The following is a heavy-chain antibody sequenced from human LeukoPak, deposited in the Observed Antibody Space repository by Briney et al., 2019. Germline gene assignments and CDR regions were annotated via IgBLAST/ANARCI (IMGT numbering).Heavy chain of an antibody. J-gene: IGHJ4*02. Sequence: PGGSLRLSCAASGFTFSSYGMHWVRQAPGKGLEWVAFIRYDGSNKYYADSVKGRFTISRDNSKNTLYLQMNSLRAEDTAVYYCAKTGVVITGGFDYWGQGTLVTVSS. CDR2: IRYDGSNK. D-gene: IGHD3-16*01. CDR1: GFTFSSYG. CDR3: AKTGVVITGGFDY. V-gene: IGHV3-30*02.